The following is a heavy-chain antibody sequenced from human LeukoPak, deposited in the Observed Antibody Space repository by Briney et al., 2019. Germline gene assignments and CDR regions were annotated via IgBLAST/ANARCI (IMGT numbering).Heavy chain of an antibody. Sequence: SETLSLTCAVYGGSFSGYYWSWIRQPPGKGLEWIGEINHSGSTNYNPSLKSRVTISVDTSKNQFSLKLSSVTAADTAVYYCARNVGRYCSGGSCLDYWGQGTLVTVSS. J-gene: IGHJ4*02. V-gene: IGHV4-34*01. CDR1: GGSFSGYY. CDR3: ARNVGRYCSGGSCLDY. CDR2: INHSGST. D-gene: IGHD2-15*01.